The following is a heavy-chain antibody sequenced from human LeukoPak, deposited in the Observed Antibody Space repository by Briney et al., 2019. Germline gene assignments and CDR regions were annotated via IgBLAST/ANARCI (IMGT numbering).Heavy chain of an antibody. CDR1: GFTFRSYT. CDR2: IKQDGSEK. Sequence: GGSLRLSCVASGFTFRSYTMNWVRQAPGKGLEWVANIKQDGSEKYYVDSVKGRFTISRDNAKNSLYLQMNSLRAEDTAVYYCARGFGRPWGQGTLVTVSS. CDR3: ARGFGRP. J-gene: IGHJ5*02. V-gene: IGHV3-7*03. D-gene: IGHD3-10*01.